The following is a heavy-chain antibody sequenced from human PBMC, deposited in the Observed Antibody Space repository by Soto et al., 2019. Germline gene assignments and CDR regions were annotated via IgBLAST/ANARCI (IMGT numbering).Heavy chain of an antibody. D-gene: IGHD1-7*01. CDR2: ITPSSGST. CDR1: GYTFNNYF. Sequence: QVQLVQSGAEVRKPGASVKVSCKASGYTFNNYFMHWVRQAPAQGLEWMGVITPSSGSTTYAQRFQGRLTMTRDTSTSTVYMELRSLRSEDTAVYFCARELVPIWNYVGLAPGAQHCSDPWGQGTLVTVSS. CDR3: ARELVPIWNYVGLAPGAQHCSDP. V-gene: IGHV1-46*02. J-gene: IGHJ5*02.